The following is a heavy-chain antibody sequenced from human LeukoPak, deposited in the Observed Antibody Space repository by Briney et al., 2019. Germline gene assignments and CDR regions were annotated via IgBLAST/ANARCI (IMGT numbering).Heavy chain of an antibody. CDR1: GGSFSGYY. J-gene: IGHJ4*02. Sequence: SETLSLTCAVYGGSFSGYYWSWIRQPPGKGLEGIGEINHSGSTNYNPSLKSRVTISVDTSKNQFSLKLSSVTAADTAVYYCARGPWSSGWPLDYWGQGTLVTVSS. CDR2: INHSGST. CDR3: ARGPWSSGWPLDY. V-gene: IGHV4-34*01. D-gene: IGHD6-19*01.